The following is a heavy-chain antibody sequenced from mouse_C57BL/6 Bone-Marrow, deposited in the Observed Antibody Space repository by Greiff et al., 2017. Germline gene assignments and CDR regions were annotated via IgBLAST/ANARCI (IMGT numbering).Heavy chain of an antibody. Sequence: VQLQQPGAELVKPGASVKLSCKASGYTFTSYWMHWVKQRPGRGLEWIGRIDPNSGGTKYNETVKSKATLTVDKHSSTAYMQLSSLPSEDSAVYLCARSFYCYGSEGFAYWGQGTLVTVSA. CDR3: ARSFYCYGSEGFAY. D-gene: IGHD1-1*01. J-gene: IGHJ3*01. V-gene: IGHV1-72*01. CDR2: IDPNSGGT. CDR1: GYTFTSYW.